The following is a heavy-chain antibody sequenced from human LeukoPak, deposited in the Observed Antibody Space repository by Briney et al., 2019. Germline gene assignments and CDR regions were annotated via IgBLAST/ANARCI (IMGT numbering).Heavy chain of an antibody. CDR2: INPSGGST. Sequence: GASVKVSCTASGYTFTSYYMHWVREAPGQGLEWMGIINPSGGSTSYAQKFQGRVTMTRDTSTSTVYMELSSLRSEDTAVYYCASSNSGSYYSLDYWGQGTLVTVSS. J-gene: IGHJ4*02. D-gene: IGHD1-26*01. CDR1: GYTFTSYY. CDR3: ASSNSGSYYSLDY. V-gene: IGHV1-46*01.